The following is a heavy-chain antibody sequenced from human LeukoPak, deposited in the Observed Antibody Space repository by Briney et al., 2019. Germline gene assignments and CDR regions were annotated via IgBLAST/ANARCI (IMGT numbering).Heavy chain of an antibody. V-gene: IGHV1-69*05. J-gene: IGHJ4*02. CDR2: IIPIFGTA. Sequence: SVKVSCKASGGTFSSYAISWVRQAPGQGLEWMGGIIPIFGTANYAQKFQGRVTITTDESTSTAYMELSSLRSEDTAVYYCASSDSSGYYYSLDYWGQGTLVTVSS. CDR3: ASSDSSGYYYSLDY. D-gene: IGHD3-22*01. CDR1: GGTFSSYA.